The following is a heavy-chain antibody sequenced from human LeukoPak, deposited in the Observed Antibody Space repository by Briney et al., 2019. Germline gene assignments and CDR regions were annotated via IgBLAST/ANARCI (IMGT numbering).Heavy chain of an antibody. CDR1: GGTFSSYA. CDR3: AREGGDGYKAGQY. V-gene: IGHV1-69*04. J-gene: IGHJ4*02. Sequence: ASVKVSCKASGGTFSSYAISWVRQAPGQGLEWMGRIIPILGIANYAQKFQGRVTVTRDTSTSTVYMELSRLTSEDTAVYYCAREGGDGYKAGQYWGQGTLVTVSS. CDR2: IIPILGIA. D-gene: IGHD5-24*01.